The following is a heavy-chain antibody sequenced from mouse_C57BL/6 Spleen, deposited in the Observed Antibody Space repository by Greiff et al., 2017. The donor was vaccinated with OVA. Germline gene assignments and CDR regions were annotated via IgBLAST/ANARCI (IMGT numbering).Heavy chain of an antibody. CDR3: ARPRYYAMDY. Sequence: DVMLVESGGGLVKPGGSLKLSCAASGFTFSDYGMHWVRQAPEKGLEWVAYISSGSSTIYYADTVKGRFTISRDNAKNTLFLQMTSLRSEDTAMYYCARPRYYAMDYWGQGTSVTVSS. CDR2: ISSGSSTI. J-gene: IGHJ4*01. V-gene: IGHV5-17*01. CDR1: GFTFSDYG.